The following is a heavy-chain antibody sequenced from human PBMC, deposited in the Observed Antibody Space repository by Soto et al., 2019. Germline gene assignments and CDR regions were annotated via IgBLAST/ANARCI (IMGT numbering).Heavy chain of an antibody. CDR3: PKDRAITIFGVVTHFDY. J-gene: IGHJ4*02. CDR2: ISGSGGST. Sequence: EVQLLESGGGLVQPGGSLRLSCAASGFTFSSYAMSWVRQAPGKGLEWVSAISGSGGSTYYADSVKGRFTSSRDNSKNTLYLQMNRLRAEDTAGYYCPKDRAITIFGVVTHFDYSGQGTPIAVSS. D-gene: IGHD3-3*01. CDR1: GFTFSSYA. V-gene: IGHV3-23*01.